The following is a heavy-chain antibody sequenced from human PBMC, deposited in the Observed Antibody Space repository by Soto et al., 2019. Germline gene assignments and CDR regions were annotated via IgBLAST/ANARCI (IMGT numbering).Heavy chain of an antibody. D-gene: IGHD2-21*02. V-gene: IGHV3-23*01. CDR1: GFTFSNYA. J-gene: IGHJ4*02. Sequence: EVQLLESGGGLVQPGGSLRLSCAATGFTFSNYAMSWVRQAPGKGLEWVSGISGGGGSSYYADSVKGRFTISRDNSKNTLYLQMNSLRAEATGVYYCAHNCGVDCHSVVLYWGQGTLVIVSS. CDR3: AHNCGVDCHSVVLY. CDR2: ISGGGGSS.